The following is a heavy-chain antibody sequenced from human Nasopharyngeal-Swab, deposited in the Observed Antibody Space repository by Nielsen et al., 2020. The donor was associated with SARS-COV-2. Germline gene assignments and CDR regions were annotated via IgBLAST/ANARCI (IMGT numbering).Heavy chain of an antibody. J-gene: IGHJ4*02. CDR1: GGSISSSSYY. V-gene: IGHV4-61*02. CDR2: IHTSGST. Sequence: LRLSCTVSGGSISSSSYYWSWIRQPAGKGLEWIGRIHTSGSTNYNPSFKSRVTISIDRSKNQFSLELSSVTAADTAVYYCARDGGGGSYLPIDYWGQGTLVTVSS. D-gene: IGHD1-26*01. CDR3: ARDGGGGSYLPIDY.